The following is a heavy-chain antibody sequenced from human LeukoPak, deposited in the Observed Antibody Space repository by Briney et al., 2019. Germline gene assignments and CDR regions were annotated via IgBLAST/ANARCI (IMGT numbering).Heavy chain of an antibody. CDR2: IWYDGSNK. CDR1: GFTFSSYG. J-gene: IGHJ4*02. D-gene: IGHD3-10*01. Sequence: GGSLRLSCAASGFTFSSYGMHWVRQAPGKGLEWVAVIWYDGSNKYYADSVKGRFTISRDNSKNTLYLQMNSLRAEDTAVYYCARDLGLLWFGEASVDFDYWGQGTLVTVSS. CDR3: ARDLGLLWFGEASVDFDY. V-gene: IGHV3-33*01.